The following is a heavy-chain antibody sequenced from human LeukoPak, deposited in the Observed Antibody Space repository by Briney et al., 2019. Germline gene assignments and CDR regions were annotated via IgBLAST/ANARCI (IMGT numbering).Heavy chain of an antibody. V-gene: IGHV1-69*05. D-gene: IGHD3-3*01. J-gene: IGHJ3*02. CDR3: ARALRFLEWLYAFDI. CDR2: IIPIFGTA. Sequence: SVKVSCKASGGTFSSYAISWVRQAPGQGLEWMGGIIPIFGTANYAQKFQGRVTITTDESTSTAYMELSSLRSEDTAVYYCARALRFLEWLYAFDIWGQGTMVTVSS. CDR1: GGTFSSYA.